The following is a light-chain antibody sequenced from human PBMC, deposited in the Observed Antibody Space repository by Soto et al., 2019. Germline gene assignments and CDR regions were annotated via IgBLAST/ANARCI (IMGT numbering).Light chain of an antibody. CDR1: SSDVGGYNY. CDR2: EVS. CDR3: SSFAGNNNLV. J-gene: IGLJ2*01. V-gene: IGLV2-8*01. Sequence: QSVLTQPPSASGSPGQSVTISCTGTSSDVGGYNYVSWYQQHPGKAPKLMISEVSKRPSGVPDRFSGSKSGNTASLTVSGPPAEDEADYYCSSFAGNNNLVFGGGTKLTVL.